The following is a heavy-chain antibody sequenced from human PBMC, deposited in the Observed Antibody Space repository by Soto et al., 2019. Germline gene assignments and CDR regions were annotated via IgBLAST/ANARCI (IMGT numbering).Heavy chain of an antibody. J-gene: IGHJ4*02. CDR1: GFTFSSYA. CDR2: ISGSGGST. V-gene: IGHV3-23*01. CDR3: AKARGKGHRMGVAAGTRSGFDY. D-gene: IGHD6-13*01. Sequence: EVQLLESGGGLVQPGGSLRLSCAASGFTFSSYAMSWVRQAPGKGLEWVSAISGSGGSTYYADSVKGRFTISRDNSKNTLYLQMNSLRAEDTAVYYCAKARGKGHRMGVAAGTRSGFDYWGQGTLVTVSS.